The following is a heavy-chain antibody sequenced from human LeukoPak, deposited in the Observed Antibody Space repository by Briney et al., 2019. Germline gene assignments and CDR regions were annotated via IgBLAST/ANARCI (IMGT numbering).Heavy chain of an antibody. CDR1: GFAFSDYA. D-gene: IGHD3-10*01. CDR2: ISSSSSYI. CDR3: ARVPQSMVRGVVMTDFYFDY. Sequence: GGSLRLSCAASGFAFSDYAMTWVRQAPGKGLEWVSSISSSSSYIYYADSLKGRFTISRDNAKNSLYLQMNSLRAEDTALYYCARVPQSMVRGVVMTDFYFDYWGQGTLVTVSS. J-gene: IGHJ4*02. V-gene: IGHV3-21*01.